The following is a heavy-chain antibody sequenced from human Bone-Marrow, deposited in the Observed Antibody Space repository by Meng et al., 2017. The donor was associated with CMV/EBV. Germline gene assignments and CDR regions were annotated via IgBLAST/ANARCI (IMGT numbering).Heavy chain of an antibody. D-gene: IGHD2-2*01. Sequence: ASVKVSCKASGYTFTGYYMYWVRQAPGQGLEWMGWINPNSGGTNYAQKFQGRVTMTRDTSISTAYMELSSLRSEDTAVYYCARALVPWDPAAVVPAAIQWYYYGMDVWGQGTTVTVSS. J-gene: IGHJ6*02. CDR2: INPNSGGT. V-gene: IGHV1-2*02. CDR1: GYTFTGYY. CDR3: ARALVPWDPAAVVPAAIQWYYYGMDV.